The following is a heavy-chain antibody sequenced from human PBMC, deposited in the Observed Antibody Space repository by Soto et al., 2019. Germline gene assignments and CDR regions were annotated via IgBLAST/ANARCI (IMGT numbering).Heavy chain of an antibody. V-gene: IGHV3-64D*08. CDR2: ININGGST. CDR1: GFTFSSYA. J-gene: IGHJ4*02. Sequence: PGGSLXLSCSASGFTFSSYAMHWVRQAPGKGLEYVSGININGGSTNYADSVKGKFTISRDNSKNIVYLQMSSLRDEDTALYYCVKGGVYRSSSLDCWGQGSLVTVSS. CDR3: VKGGVYRSSSLDC. D-gene: IGHD6-6*01.